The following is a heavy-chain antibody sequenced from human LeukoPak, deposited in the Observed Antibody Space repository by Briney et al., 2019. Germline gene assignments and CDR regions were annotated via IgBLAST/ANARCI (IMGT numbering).Heavy chain of an antibody. J-gene: IGHJ6*03. Sequence: ASVKVSCKASGYTFTSYDINWVRQATGQGLEWGRWMNANSGNTGYAQKFQGRVTMPRNTSTSTAYLELSSLRSEDTAVYACTRGGFYMEVWGRGTTVTVSS. CDR1: GYTFTSYD. CDR3: TRGGFYMEV. V-gene: IGHV1-8*01. CDR2: MNANSGNT.